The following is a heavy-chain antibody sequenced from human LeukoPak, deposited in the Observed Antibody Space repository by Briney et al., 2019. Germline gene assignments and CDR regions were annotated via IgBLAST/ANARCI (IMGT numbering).Heavy chain of an antibody. CDR1: GYTFTSYD. Sequence: ASVKVSCKASGYTFTSYDINWVRQATGQGLEWMGWMNPNSGNTGYAQKFQGRVTMTRNTSISTAYMELSSLRSEDTAVYYCARVRQDYGSGSYYNLPWGQGTLVTVPS. J-gene: IGHJ4*02. CDR3: ARVRQDYGSGSYYNLP. D-gene: IGHD3-10*01. V-gene: IGHV1-8*01. CDR2: MNPNSGNT.